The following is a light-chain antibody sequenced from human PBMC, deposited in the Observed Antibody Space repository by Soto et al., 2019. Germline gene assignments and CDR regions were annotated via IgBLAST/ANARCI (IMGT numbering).Light chain of an antibody. CDR3: CSSAGDTLVV. CDR1: SSDVGSYHT. J-gene: IGLJ2*01. V-gene: IGLV2-23*01. CDR2: EDT. Sequence: QSVLTQPASVSGSPGQSITISCTGTSSDVGSYHTVSWYQQHPGKAPILMIFEDTQRPSGVSHRFSASKSGNTAYLSISGLQAEAAACYYCCSSAGDTLVVFGGGTMRTVL.